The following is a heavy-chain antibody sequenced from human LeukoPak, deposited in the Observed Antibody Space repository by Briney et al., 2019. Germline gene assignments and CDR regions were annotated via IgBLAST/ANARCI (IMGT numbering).Heavy chain of an antibody. V-gene: IGHV1-18*01. CDR2: ISAYNGQT. Sequence: GASVKVSCKASGYTVTKFGISWVRQAPGQGLEWLGWISAYNGQTHYAQEFQGGVTMTTDSSTNTAYMDLLSLRSDDTAVYYCARESNYYDTRGYQTYYFDYWGQGTLVTVSS. CDR3: ARESNYYDTRGYQTYYFDY. CDR1: GYTVTKFG. J-gene: IGHJ4*02. D-gene: IGHD3-22*01.